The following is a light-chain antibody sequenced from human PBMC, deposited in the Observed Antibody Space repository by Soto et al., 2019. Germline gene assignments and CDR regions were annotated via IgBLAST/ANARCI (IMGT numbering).Light chain of an antibody. J-gene: IGKJ3*01. CDR1: QSVSNTD. V-gene: IGKV3-20*01. CDR3: QQYGRSPGLFT. CDR2: DAS. Sequence: EIVLTQSPGTLSLSPGERATLSCRASQSVSNTDLAWYQQKPGQAPRLLIYDASSRATGIPDRFSGSGSGTDFTLTISRLEPEDFAVYYCQQYGRSPGLFTFGPGTKVDIK.